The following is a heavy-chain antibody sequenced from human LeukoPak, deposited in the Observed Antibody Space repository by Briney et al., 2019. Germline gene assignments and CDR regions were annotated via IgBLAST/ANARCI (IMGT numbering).Heavy chain of an antibody. J-gene: IGHJ4*02. CDR1: GYSISSGYY. CDR3: ARGNEFHHCPDY. D-gene: IGHD1-14*01. V-gene: IGHV4-38-2*01. CDR2: IYHSGST. Sequence: PSETLSLTCAVSGYSISSGYYWGWIRQPPGKGLEWIGSIYHSGSTYYNPSLKSRVTISVDTSKNQFSLKLSSVTAADTAVYYCARGNEFHHCPDYWGQGTLVTVSS.